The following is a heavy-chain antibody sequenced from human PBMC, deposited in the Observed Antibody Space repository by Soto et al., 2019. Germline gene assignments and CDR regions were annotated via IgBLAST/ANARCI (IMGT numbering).Heavy chain of an antibody. V-gene: IGHV1-69*02. Sequence: QVQLVQSGAEVKKPGSSVKVSCKASGGTFSSYTISWVRQAPGQGLEWMGRIIPILGIANYAQKFQGRVTITADKSTSTAYMELSSVRSEDTAVYYCARQSMTTDDAFDIWGQGTMVTVSS. J-gene: IGHJ3*02. D-gene: IGHD4-17*01. CDR1: GGTFSSYT. CDR3: ARQSMTTDDAFDI. CDR2: IIPILGIA.